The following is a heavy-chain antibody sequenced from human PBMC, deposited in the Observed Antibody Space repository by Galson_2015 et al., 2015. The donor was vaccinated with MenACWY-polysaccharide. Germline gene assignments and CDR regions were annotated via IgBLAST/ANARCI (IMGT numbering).Heavy chain of an antibody. CDR2: INGYGDSP. CDR3: ATQDWGQPGG. CDR1: GLTFRNNA. V-gene: IGHV3-23*01. J-gene: IGHJ4*02. D-gene: IGHD7-27*01. Sequence: SLRLSCAASGLTFRNNAMNWVRQAPGKGLEWVSGINGYGDSPNHADSVKGRSTISRNNSKNTFYLQMNSLRAEDTAIYYCATQDWGQPGGWGQGTLVTVSS.